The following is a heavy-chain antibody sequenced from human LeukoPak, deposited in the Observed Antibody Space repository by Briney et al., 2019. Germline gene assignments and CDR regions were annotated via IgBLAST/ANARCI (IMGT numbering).Heavy chain of an antibody. J-gene: IGHJ4*02. V-gene: IGHV3-21*01. Sequence: GGSLRLSCAASGFTFSSYSMNWVRQAPGKGLEWVSSISSSSSYIYYADSVKGRFTISRDNAKNSLYLQMNSLRAEDTAVYYCAREGGIVVVPAAIDYWGQGTLVTVPS. CDR2: ISSSSSYI. CDR3: AREGGIVVVPAAIDY. CDR1: GFTFSSYS. D-gene: IGHD2-2*01.